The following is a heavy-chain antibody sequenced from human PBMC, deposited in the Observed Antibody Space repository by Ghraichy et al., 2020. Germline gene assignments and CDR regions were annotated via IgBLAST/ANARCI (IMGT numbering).Heavy chain of an antibody. V-gene: IGHV4-34*01. Sequence: SETLSLTCAVYGGSFSGYYWSWIRQPPGKGLEWIGEINHSGSTNYNPSLKSRVTISVDTSKNQFSLKLSSVTAADTAVYYCARPLRRLAAAGRSAFDIWGQGTMVTVSS. D-gene: IGHD6-13*01. J-gene: IGHJ3*02. CDR2: INHSGST. CDR3: ARPLRRLAAAGRSAFDI. CDR1: GGSFSGYY.